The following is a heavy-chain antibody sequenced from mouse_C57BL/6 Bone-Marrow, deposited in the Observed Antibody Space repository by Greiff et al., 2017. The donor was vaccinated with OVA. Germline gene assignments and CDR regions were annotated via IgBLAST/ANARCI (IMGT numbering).Heavy chain of an antibody. CDR1: GYSFTDYN. D-gene: IGHD2-1*01. J-gene: IGHJ4*01. Sequence: LVKPGASVKISCKASGYSFTDYNMNWVKQSNGKSLEWIGVINPNYGTTSYNQKFKGKATLTVDQSSSTAYMQLNSLTSEDSAVYYCASLIYYGNRYYAMDYWGQGTSVTVSS. CDR2: INPNYGTT. V-gene: IGHV1-39*01. CDR3: ASLIYYGNRYYAMDY.